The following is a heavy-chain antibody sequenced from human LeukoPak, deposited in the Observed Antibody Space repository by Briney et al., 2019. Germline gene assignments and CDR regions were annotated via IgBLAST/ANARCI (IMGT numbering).Heavy chain of an antibody. V-gene: IGHV3-30*18. CDR2: ISKDGSDT. D-gene: IGHD5-18*01. CDR3: AKSRAQIMVTLGDV. CDR1: GFTFNKYG. Sequence: GGSLRLSCAASGFTFNKYGMHWVRQAPGKGLEWVAVISKDGSDTSYADSVKGRFTISRDNSKDTMFLQMNSLRREDTAVYYCAKSRAQIMVTLGDVWGQGTSVTVAS. J-gene: IGHJ6*02.